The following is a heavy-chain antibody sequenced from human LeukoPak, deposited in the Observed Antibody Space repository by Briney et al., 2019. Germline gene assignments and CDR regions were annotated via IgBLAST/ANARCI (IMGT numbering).Heavy chain of an antibody. CDR3: ARDQTNCGGDCYKSFFDF. Sequence: HXXXQAPGXGLEXMGWINPHSGGTKSAQRFQGRVTMTRDTSISTAYMEVSRLKSDDTAVYYCARDQTNCGGDCYKSFFDFWGQGTLVTVSS. V-gene: IGHV1-2*02. D-gene: IGHD2-21*02. J-gene: IGHJ4*02. CDR2: INPHSGGT.